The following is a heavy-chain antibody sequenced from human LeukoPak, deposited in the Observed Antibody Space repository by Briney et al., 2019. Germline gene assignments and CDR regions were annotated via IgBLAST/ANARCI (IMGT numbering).Heavy chain of an antibody. V-gene: IGHV4-59*01. D-gene: IGHD1-1*01. J-gene: IGHJ5*02. Sequence: SETLSLTCTLSGGSISSYYWNWIRQPPGKGLDWIGYIYYSGSTKYNPSLKSRVTISVDTSKNQFSLRLSSVTAADTAVYYCARGGFLDPFDPWGQGTLVTVSS. CDR3: ARGGFLDPFDP. CDR2: IYYSGST. CDR1: GGSISSYY.